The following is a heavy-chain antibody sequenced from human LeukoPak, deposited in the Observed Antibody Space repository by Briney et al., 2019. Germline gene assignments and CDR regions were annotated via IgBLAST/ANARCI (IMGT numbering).Heavy chain of an antibody. CDR2: TYYRSKWST. Sequence: SQTLSLTCAISGDSFSSNSAAWNWIRQSPSRGLEWLGRTYYRSKWSTYYAVSVKSRISINRDTSKNQISLQLNSVTPEDTAVYYCARSTGPIVYWGQGTLVTVSS. J-gene: IGHJ4*02. V-gene: IGHV6-1*01. D-gene: IGHD1-1*01. CDR3: ARSTGPIVY. CDR1: GDSFSSNSAA.